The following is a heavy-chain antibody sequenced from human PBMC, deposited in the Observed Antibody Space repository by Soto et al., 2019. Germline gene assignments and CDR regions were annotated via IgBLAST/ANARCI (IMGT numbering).Heavy chain of an antibody. CDR1: GFSLTSPGMC. CDR3: ARSIRGPRRFNGMDV. V-gene: IGHV2-70*13. J-gene: IGHJ6*02. CDR2: IERDDDDK. D-gene: IGHD1-20*01. Sequence: SGPTLVYPTDTLTVTCTFSGFSLTSPGMCVSWIRQSPGKALEWLALIERDDDDKYYSTSLKTRLTISKDTRKNQVVLTMANMDPADTATYYCARSIRGPRRFNGMDVWGQGTTVTVSS.